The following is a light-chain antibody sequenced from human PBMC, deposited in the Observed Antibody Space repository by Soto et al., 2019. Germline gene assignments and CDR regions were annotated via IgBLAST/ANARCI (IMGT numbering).Light chain of an antibody. Sequence: DIQMTQSPSTLSASVGDRVTITCRASQSINNWLAWFQEKPGKAPKLLIYKASSLEGGVPSRFSGSGSGTEFTLTISSLQPDDFATYYCQPYNSYLYPFGQGTKLEIK. V-gene: IGKV1-5*03. CDR1: QSINNW. J-gene: IGKJ2*01. CDR2: KAS. CDR3: QPYNSYLYP.